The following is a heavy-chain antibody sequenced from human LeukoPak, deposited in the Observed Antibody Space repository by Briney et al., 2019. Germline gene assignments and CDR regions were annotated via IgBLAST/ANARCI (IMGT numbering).Heavy chain of an antibody. Sequence: SETLSLTCSVSGGSISSYYWSWIRQPPGKGLEWIGYIYTSGSTNYNPSLKSRVTISVDTSKNQFSLKLSSVTAADTAVYYCARSSLWFGESYYFDYRGQGTLVTVSS. D-gene: IGHD3-10*01. J-gene: IGHJ4*02. CDR2: IYTSGST. CDR1: GGSISSYY. CDR3: ARSSLWFGESYYFDY. V-gene: IGHV4-4*09.